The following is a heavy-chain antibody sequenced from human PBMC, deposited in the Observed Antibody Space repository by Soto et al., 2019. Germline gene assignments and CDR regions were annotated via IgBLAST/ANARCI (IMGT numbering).Heavy chain of an antibody. D-gene: IGHD3-3*01. CDR1: GFPFSIYA. CDR2: ISGSGGST. J-gene: IGHJ6*02. V-gene: IGHV3-23*01. CDR3: AKDHYDFWSGKSGMDV. Sequence: GGSLRLSCAASGFPFSIYAMSLVRQSPGKGLEWVSAISGSGGSTYYADSAKGRFTISRDNSKNTLYLQMNSLRAEDTAVYYCAKDHYDFWSGKSGMDVWGQGTTVTVSS.